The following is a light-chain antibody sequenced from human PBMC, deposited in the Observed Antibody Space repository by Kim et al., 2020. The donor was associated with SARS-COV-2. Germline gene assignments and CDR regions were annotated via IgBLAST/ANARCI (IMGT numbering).Light chain of an antibody. Sequence: SASGGGRVTIKCRASRGVSGWVAWYQQKPEKAPKSLIYAASTLHGGVPPRFTGSGSGTDFTLTISSLQPEDCAIYYCQQYSTYPYTFGRETKLEI. CDR3: QQYSTYPYT. J-gene: IGKJ2*01. CDR1: RGVSGW. V-gene: IGKV1D-16*01. CDR2: AAS.